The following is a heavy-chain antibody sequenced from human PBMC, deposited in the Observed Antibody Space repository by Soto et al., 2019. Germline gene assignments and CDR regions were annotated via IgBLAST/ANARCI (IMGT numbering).Heavy chain of an antibody. V-gene: IGHV1-18*01. D-gene: IGHD7-27*01. J-gene: IGHJ4*02. CDR2: ISVYDGNT. CDR3: ASALGIGDY. CDR1: GYTFTSYD. Sequence: QVQLVQSGPEVKKPGASVKVSCKASGYTFTSYDINWVRQAPGQGLEWMGWISVYDGNTNYAQKLQDGVTMTTDTSTSTAYMELRSLRSDDTAVYYCASALGIGDYWGQGTQVTVSS.